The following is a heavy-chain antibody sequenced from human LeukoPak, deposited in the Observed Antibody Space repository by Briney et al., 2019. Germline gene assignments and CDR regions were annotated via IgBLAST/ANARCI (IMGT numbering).Heavy chain of an antibody. CDR1: GGTFSSYA. CDR2: IIPILGIA. V-gene: IGHV1-69*04. Sequence: SVKVSCKASGGTFSSYAISWVRQAPGQGLEWMGRIIPILGIANYAQKFQGRVTITADKSTSTAYMELSSLRSEDTAVYYCARQQYSSGWAYYYGMDVWGQGATVTVSS. CDR3: ARQQYSSGWAYYYGMDV. D-gene: IGHD6-19*01. J-gene: IGHJ6*02.